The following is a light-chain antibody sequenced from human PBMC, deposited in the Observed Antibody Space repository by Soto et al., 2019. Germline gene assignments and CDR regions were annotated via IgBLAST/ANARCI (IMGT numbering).Light chain of an antibody. CDR1: PSDIGSNS. J-gene: IGLJ1*01. V-gene: IGLV1-44*01. CDR2: KND. CDR3: AAWDDTQMRV. Sequence: QSVLTQPPSASGTPGQNVSISCSGGPSDIGSNSVNWPQQLPGAAPKLLIYKNDQRPSGVPDRFSASKSGTSASLAISGLQSEDEADYYCAAWDDTQMRVFGSGTKVPV.